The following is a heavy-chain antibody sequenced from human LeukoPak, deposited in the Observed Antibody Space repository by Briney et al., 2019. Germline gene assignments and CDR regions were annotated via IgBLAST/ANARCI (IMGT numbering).Heavy chain of an antibody. CDR1: GYTFTSYA. D-gene: IGHD3-22*01. V-gene: IGHV1-3*01. Sequence: ASVKVSCKASGYTFTSYAMHWVRQAPGQRLEWMGWINAGNGNTKYSQKFQGRVTITRDTSASTAYMELSSLRSEDTAVYYCARGERYYYDSSGYNFDYWGQGTLVTVSS. CDR2: INAGNGNT. CDR3: ARGERYYYDSSGYNFDY. J-gene: IGHJ4*02.